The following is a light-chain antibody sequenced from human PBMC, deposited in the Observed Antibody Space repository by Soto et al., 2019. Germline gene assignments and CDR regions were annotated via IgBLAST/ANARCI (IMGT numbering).Light chain of an antibody. V-gene: IGKV3-11*01. CDR3: QQRSNWPLT. Sequence: IVLTPSPATLSMSPGERATLSCRASQGVSSYLAWYQQKPGQAPRLLIYDASNRATGIPARFSGSGSGTDFTLTISSLEPEDFAVYYCQQRSNWPLTLGGGTRWIS. CDR2: DAS. CDR1: QGVSSY. J-gene: IGKJ4*01.